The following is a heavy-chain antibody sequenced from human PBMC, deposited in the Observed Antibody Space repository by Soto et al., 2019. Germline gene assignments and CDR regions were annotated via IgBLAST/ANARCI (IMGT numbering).Heavy chain of an antibody. CDR1: GFTFSRYW. J-gene: IGHJ3*02. D-gene: IGHD2-15*01. CDR3: ARVSIRYCSGGWCPVGLDGFEI. CDR2: INSDGSST. Sequence: EVQLVESGGGLVQPGGSLRLSCAASGFTFSRYWMHWVRQAPGKGLVWVSRINSDGSSTNYADSVKGRFTISRDNAKNTLYLQMNSLRAEDAAVYFCARVSIRYCSGGWCPVGLDGFEIWGQGTMVTVSS. V-gene: IGHV3-74*01.